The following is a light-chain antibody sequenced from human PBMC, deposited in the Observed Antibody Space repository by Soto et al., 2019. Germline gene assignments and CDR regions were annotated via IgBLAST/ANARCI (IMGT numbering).Light chain of an antibody. V-gene: IGLV2-8*01. CDR1: SSDVGGYNY. Sequence: QAVLTQPPSASGSPGQSVTISCTGTSSDVGGYNYVSWYRQHPGKAPQLIIYEVNKRPSGVSNRFSGSKSGNTASLTISGLQAEDEADYYCCPYAGDGSYVIFGGGTQLTVL. CDR2: EVN. J-gene: IGLJ2*01. CDR3: CPYAGDGSYVI.